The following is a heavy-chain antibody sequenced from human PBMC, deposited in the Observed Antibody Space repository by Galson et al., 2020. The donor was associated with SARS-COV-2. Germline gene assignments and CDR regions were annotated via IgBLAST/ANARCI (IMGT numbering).Heavy chain of an antibody. D-gene: IGHD3-9*01. CDR3: ARLSRTSDFDIWTGGGAVDS. V-gene: IGHV3-48*03. CDR1: GFTFSSYE. J-gene: IGHJ3*02. Sequence: GESLTLSCAASGFTFSSYEMNWVRQATGKGLQWNSYISSSGGSIYYADSVKGRLTISRDNAKNSLYLQMNSLRAEDTAVYYCARLSRTSDFDIWTGGGAVDSWGQGTMVTVSS. CDR2: ISSSGGSI.